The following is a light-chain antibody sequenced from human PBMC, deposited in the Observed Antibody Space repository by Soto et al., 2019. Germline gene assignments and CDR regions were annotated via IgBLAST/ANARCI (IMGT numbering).Light chain of an antibody. J-gene: IGKJ1*01. V-gene: IGKV1-5*03. Sequence: DIQMTQSPSTLSASVGDRVTITCRASQSIGSWLAWYQQKPGKAPKLLIYKASSLESGVPSRFSGSGSGTEFTLTISSPQPDDFASYYCQQYGSYSPWTFGQGTKVEIK. CDR1: QSIGSW. CDR2: KAS. CDR3: QQYGSYSPWT.